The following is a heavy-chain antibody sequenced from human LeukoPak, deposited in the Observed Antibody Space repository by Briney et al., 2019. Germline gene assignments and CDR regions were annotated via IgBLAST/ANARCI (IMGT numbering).Heavy chain of an antibody. J-gene: IGHJ4*02. CDR3: AKVPRYCSSTSCYAGYFEY. V-gene: IGHV3-23*01. D-gene: IGHD2-2*01. CDR1: GGSISSNN. CDR2: ISGSGGST. Sequence: ETLSLTCAVSGGSISSNNWWSWVRQPPGKGLEWVSAISGSGGSTYYADSVKGRFTISRDNSKNTLYLQMNSLRAEDTAVFYCAKVPRYCSSTSCYAGYFEYWGQGTLVTVSS.